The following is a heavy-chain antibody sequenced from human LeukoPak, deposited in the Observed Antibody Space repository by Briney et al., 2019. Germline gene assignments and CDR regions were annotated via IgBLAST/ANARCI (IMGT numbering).Heavy chain of an antibody. CDR3: ARAELLGRMQEDY. J-gene: IGHJ4*02. D-gene: IGHD2-15*01. CDR2: VNPNSGGT. CDR1: GYTFTGYY. Sequence: ASVKVSCKASGYTFTGYYMHWVRQAPGQGLEWMGWVNPNSGGTNYAQKFQGRVTMTRDTSISTAYMELSRLRSDDTAVYYCARAELLGRMQEDYWGQGTLVTVSS. V-gene: IGHV1-2*02.